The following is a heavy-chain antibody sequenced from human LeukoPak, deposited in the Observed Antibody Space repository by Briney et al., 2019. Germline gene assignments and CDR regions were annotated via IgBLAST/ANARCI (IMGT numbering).Heavy chain of an antibody. CDR3: ARMPVPIHDAFDI. CDR2: LYVNGSP. J-gene: IGHJ3*02. V-gene: IGHV4-4*07. Sequence: SETLSLTCTVSGDSISSAYCGWIRQSAGKGLEYIGRLYVNGSPNSNPSLKSRVTMSLDTSKNQFSLKMTSVTAADSAIYFCARMPVPIHDAFDIWGQGTAVMVSS. D-gene: IGHD2-2*01. CDR1: GDSISSAY.